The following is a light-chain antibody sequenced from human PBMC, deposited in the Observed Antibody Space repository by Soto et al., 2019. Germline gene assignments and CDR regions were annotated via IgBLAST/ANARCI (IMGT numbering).Light chain of an antibody. CDR3: QQYNSYSRA. CDR2: DAS. V-gene: IGKV1-5*01. J-gene: IGKJ1*01. CDR1: QTISSW. Sequence: DIQMTQSPSTLSASVGDRVTITCRASQTISSWLAWYQQKPLKAPKLLIYDASSLESGVPSRFSGSGSGTEFTLTISSLQPDDFATYYCQQYNSYSRAFGQGTKVDIK.